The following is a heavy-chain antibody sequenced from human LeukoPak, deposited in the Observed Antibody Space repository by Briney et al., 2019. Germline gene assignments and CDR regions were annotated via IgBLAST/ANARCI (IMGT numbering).Heavy chain of an antibody. Sequence: PGGSLRLSCAGSEFIFSRYAVSWVPQAPGKGLEWGSAISKNGVHTYYADSVKGRFTISRDSSKNTVYLRMNSLRAEDTAVYYCARDREPLRYFDTWGQGTLVTVSS. CDR1: EFIFSRYA. CDR2: ISKNGVHT. J-gene: IGHJ4*02. CDR3: ARDREPLRYFDT. V-gene: IGHV3-23*01. D-gene: IGHD3-9*01.